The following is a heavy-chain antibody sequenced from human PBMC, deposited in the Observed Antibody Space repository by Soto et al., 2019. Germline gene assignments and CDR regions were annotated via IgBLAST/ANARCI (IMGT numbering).Heavy chain of an antibody. CDR2: IYPSVSS. V-gene: IGHV4-38-2*02. CDR1: GFAISRGYY. Sequence: PSETLSLTCSVSGFAISRGYYWSWVRQPPGKGLEWIGSIYPSVSSYHNPSLATRLGLSIDTSKNQSTLNLTSVTAADTALYFCAREKVGTTFFDNWGQGIQVTVSS. CDR3: AREKVGTTFFDN. J-gene: IGHJ4*02. D-gene: IGHD1-1*01.